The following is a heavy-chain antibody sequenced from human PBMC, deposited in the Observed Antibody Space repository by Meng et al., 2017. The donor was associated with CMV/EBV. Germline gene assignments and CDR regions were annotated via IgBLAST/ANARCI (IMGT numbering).Heavy chain of an antibody. CDR3: ARADIVVVPAARKVYYYYGMDV. CDR1: GFTFSSYW. Sequence: GESLKISCAASGFTFSSYWMSWVRQVPGKGLEWVANIKQDGSEKYYVDSVKGRFTISRDNAKNSLYLQMNSLRAEDTAVYYCARADIVVVPAARKVYYYYGMDVWGQGTTVTVSS. V-gene: IGHV3-7*01. J-gene: IGHJ6*02. D-gene: IGHD2-2*01. CDR2: IKQDGSEK.